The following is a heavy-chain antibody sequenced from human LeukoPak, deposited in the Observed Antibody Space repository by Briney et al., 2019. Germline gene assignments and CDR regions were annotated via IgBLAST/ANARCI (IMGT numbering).Heavy chain of an antibody. CDR1: GFTFSSYA. Sequence: QPGASLRLSCAASGFTFSSYAMSWVRQAPGKGLEWVSAISGSGGSTYYADSVKGRFTISRDNSKNTLYLQMNSLRAEDTAVYYCAKDLESSGWYGDWGQGTLVIVSS. J-gene: IGHJ4*02. D-gene: IGHD6-19*01. CDR2: ISGSGGST. V-gene: IGHV3-23*01. CDR3: AKDLESSGWYGD.